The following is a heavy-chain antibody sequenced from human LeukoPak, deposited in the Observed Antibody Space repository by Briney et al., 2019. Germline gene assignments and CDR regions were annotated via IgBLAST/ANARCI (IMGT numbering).Heavy chain of an antibody. V-gene: IGHV3-15*01. D-gene: IGHD6-13*01. Sequence: AGSLILSCAASGFTISNAWMSWVRQAPGRGLEWVGRIKSKTDGGTTDYAAPVKGRFTISRDDSKNTLYLQMNSLKTEDTAVYYCTTAYSSSWYAFDIWGQGKMVTVSS. J-gene: IGHJ3*02. CDR1: GFTISNAW. CDR3: TTAYSSSWYAFDI. CDR2: IKSKTDGGTT.